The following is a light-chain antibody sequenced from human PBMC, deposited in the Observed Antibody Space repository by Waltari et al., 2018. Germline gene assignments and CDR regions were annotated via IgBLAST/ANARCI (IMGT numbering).Light chain of an antibody. V-gene: IGKV1-5*03. CDR1: QSISSW. J-gene: IGKJ1*01. CDR2: KAS. Sequence: LSASVGDRVTITCRASQSISSWLAWYQQKPGKAPKLLIYKASSLESGVPSRFSGSGSGTEFTLTISSLQPDDFATYYCQQYNSYAWTFGQGTKVEIK. CDR3: QQYNSYAWT.